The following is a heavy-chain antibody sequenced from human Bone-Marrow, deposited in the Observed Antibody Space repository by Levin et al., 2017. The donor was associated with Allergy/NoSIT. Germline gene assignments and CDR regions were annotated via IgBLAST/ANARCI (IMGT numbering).Heavy chain of an antibody. CDR3: ARHFKVSDSSSWYDTFDS. D-gene: IGHD6-13*01. CDR2: IRGSGATA. J-gene: IGHJ4*02. CDR1: GFTFAPYA. V-gene: IGHV3-23*01. Sequence: LSLTCAASGFTFAPYAMTWVRQAPGRGLEWVSVIRGSGATASYADSYADSVKGRFSISRDNSKNTLYLQMSSLRAEDTAVYYCARHFKVSDSSSWYDTFDSWGQGTLVTVSS.